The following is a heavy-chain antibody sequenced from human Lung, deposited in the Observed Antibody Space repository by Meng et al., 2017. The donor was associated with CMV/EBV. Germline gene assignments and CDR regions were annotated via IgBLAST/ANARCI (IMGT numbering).Heavy chain of an antibody. Sequence: GAGPVLVKPSATLSLTCACSGCSMSIRTWWSWVRQPPGKGLEWIGEINHSGGTNYNPSLRGRVTISLDKSKDQFSLTLRSVTAADTAGYYCARDPYATGWAGWGQGTLVTVSS. D-gene: IGHD6-19*01. J-gene: IGHJ4*02. CDR3: ARDPYATGWAG. CDR2: INHSGGT. V-gene: IGHV4-4*02. CDR1: GCSMSIRTW.